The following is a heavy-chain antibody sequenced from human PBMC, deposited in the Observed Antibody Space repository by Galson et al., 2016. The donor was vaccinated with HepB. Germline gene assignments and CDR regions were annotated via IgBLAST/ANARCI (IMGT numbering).Heavy chain of an antibody. CDR3: TRVHREGIAAAGLQI. CDR2: ISSSSTYI. J-gene: IGHJ4*02. Sequence: SLRLSCAASGFTFSTYTMNWVRQAPGKGLEWVSSISSSSTYIYYVDSVKGRFTISRDNAKNTLYLQMNSLSAEDTALYYCTRVHREGIAAAGLQIWGQGTLVIVSS. D-gene: IGHD6-13*01. V-gene: IGHV3-21*01. CDR1: GFTFSTYT.